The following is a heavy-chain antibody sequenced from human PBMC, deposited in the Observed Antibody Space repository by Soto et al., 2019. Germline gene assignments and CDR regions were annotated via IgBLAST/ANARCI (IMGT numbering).Heavy chain of an antibody. CDR3: ARWEARDGYCSSTSCDKRRPYMDV. D-gene: IGHD2-2*02. CDR2: IYYSGST. CDR1: GGSISSYY. V-gene: IGHV4-59*08. J-gene: IGHJ6*03. Sequence: ETLSLTCTVSGGSISSYYWSWIRQPPGKGLEWIGYIYYSGSTNYNPSLKSRVTISVDTSKNQFSLKLSSVTAADTAVYYCARWEARDGYCSSTSCDKRRPYMDVWGKGTTVTVSS.